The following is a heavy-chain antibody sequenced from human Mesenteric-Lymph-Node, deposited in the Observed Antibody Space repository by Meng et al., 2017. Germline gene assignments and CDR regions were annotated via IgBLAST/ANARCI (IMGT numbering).Heavy chain of an antibody. D-gene: IGHD1-7*01. V-gene: IGHV1-69*13. CDR1: GGTFSSYA. CDR3: ARRGLGYNWNSSWDY. J-gene: IGHJ4*02. Sequence: SVKVSCKASGGTFSSYAISWVRQAPGQGLEWMGGIIPIFGTANYAQKFQGRVTITADESTSTAYMEPSSLRSEDTAVYYCARRGLGYNWNSSWDYWGQGTLVTVSS. CDR2: IIPIFGTA.